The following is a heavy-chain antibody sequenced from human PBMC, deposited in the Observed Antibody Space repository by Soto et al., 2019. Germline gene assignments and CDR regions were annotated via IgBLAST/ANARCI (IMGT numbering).Heavy chain of an antibody. V-gene: IGHV1-2*02. J-gene: IGHJ4*02. CDR1: SYAFTGYY. Sequence: SGKVSCKASSYAFTGYYVHWVRQAPGQGLEWMGWINPNSGGTNYAQKFQGRVTMTRDTSSSTAYMELSRLRSDDTAVYYCASIFYGDYSFDYWGQGTLVTVSS. D-gene: IGHD4-17*01. CDR2: INPNSGGT. CDR3: ASIFYGDYSFDY.